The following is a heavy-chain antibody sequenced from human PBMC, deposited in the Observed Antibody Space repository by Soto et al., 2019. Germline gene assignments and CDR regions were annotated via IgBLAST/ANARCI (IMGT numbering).Heavy chain of an antibody. CDR3: ARQDIVVVPAAYYYYYYGMDV. V-gene: IGHV5-10-1*01. CDR2: IDPSDSYT. CDR1: GYSFTSYW. Sequence: GESLKISCKCSGYSFTSYWISWVRQMPGKGLEWMGRIDPSDSYTNYSPSFQGHVTISADKSISTAYLQWSSLKASDTAMYYCARQDIVVVPAAYYYYYYGMDVWGQGTTVTVSS. J-gene: IGHJ6*02. D-gene: IGHD2-2*01.